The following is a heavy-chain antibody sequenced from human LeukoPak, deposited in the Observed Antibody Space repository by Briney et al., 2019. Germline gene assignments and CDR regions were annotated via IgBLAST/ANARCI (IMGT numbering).Heavy chain of an antibody. V-gene: IGHV3-15*01. Sequence: KPGGSLRLSCPVSGFTFSSYAMSWVRQAPGKGPERLGRIKSKTEGGATIYAAPVKGRFTISRDESKNTLYLQMNSLKTEDTAVYYCSTDAATELWPLAYWGQGTLVTVSS. CDR3: STDAATELWPLAY. J-gene: IGHJ4*02. D-gene: IGHD3-10*01. CDR2: IKSKTEGGAT. CDR1: GFTFSSYA.